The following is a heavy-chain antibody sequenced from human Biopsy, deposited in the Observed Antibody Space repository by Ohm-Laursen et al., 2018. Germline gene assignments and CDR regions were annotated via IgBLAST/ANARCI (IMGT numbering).Heavy chain of an antibody. D-gene: IGHD2/OR15-2a*01. J-gene: IGHJ6*02. Sequence: TLSLTCTVSGGSISSDSWSWIRQPPGKGLEWIGYISYSGSTNYDPSLKSRVTISVDTSKNQFSLRLNSVTAADTAVYYCARATNSTGWPYYYFYCMDVWGQGTTVTVSS. CDR2: ISYSGST. CDR3: ARATNSTGWPYYYFYCMDV. V-gene: IGHV4-59*01. CDR1: GGSISSDS.